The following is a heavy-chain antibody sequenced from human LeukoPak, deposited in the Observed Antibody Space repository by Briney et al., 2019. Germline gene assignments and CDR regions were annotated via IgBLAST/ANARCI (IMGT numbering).Heavy chain of an antibody. D-gene: IGHD6-13*01. V-gene: IGHV3-23*01. CDR1: GFTFSSYA. Sequence: PGGSLRLSCAASGFTFSSYAMTWVRQAPGKGLQWVSDISGNGYSIYYADSLKGRFTISRDNSKDTLYLQMNSLRAEDTAVYYCATNSSSRYIDQWGQGTLVTVSS. CDR3: ATNSSSRYIDQ. CDR2: ISGNGYSI. J-gene: IGHJ4*02.